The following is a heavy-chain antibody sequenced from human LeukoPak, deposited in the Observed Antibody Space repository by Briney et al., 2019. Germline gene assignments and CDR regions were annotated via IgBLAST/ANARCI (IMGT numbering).Heavy chain of an antibody. Sequence: PGGSLRLSCAASGFTVSSNYMSWVRQAPGKGLEWVSVIYSGGSTYYADSVKGRFTISRDNSKNTLYLQMNSLRAEDTAVYYCASGPVYYYYGMDVWGQGTTVTVSS. D-gene: IGHD3/OR15-3a*01. CDR3: ASGPVYYYYGMDV. CDR1: GFTVSSNY. CDR2: IYSGGST. V-gene: IGHV3-66*01. J-gene: IGHJ6*02.